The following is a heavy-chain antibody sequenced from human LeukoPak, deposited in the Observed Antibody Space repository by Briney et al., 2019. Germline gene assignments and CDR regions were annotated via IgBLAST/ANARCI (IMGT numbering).Heavy chain of an antibody. CDR3: ARCHSSGWYFYYYGMDV. CDR2: IYTSGST. Sequence: SQTLSLTCTVSGGSISSGSYYWSWIRQPAGLGLEWIGRIYTSGSTNYNPSLKSRVTISVDTSKNQFSLKLSSVTAADTAVYYCARCHSSGWYFYYYGMDVWGQGTTVTVSS. D-gene: IGHD6-19*01. J-gene: IGHJ6*02. V-gene: IGHV4-61*02. CDR1: GGSISSGSYY.